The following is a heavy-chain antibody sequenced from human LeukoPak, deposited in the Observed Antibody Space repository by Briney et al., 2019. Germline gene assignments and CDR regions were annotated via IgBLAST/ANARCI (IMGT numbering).Heavy chain of an antibody. V-gene: IGHV4-59*08. Sequence: PSETLSLTCTVSGGSISGYYWSWIRQPPGKGLEWIAYILYGGATVYNPSLNSRGTISVDTSKNQLSLKLNSVTAADTAIYYCAGHTAGRAYGDFDSWGQGTLVTVSS. CDR2: ILYGGAT. J-gene: IGHJ4*02. CDR3: AGHTAGRAYGDFDS. D-gene: IGHD4-17*01. CDR1: GGSISGYY.